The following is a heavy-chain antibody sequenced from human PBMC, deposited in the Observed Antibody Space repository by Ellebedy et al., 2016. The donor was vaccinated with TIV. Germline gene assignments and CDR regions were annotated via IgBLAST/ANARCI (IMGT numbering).Heavy chain of an antibody. J-gene: IGHJ3*02. D-gene: IGHD3/OR15-3a*01. CDR3: ARDQFGLGSDAFDI. CDR1: GGSISRFY. Sequence: GSLRLXCNVSGGSISRFYWSWIRQPPGKGLEWIGYIYYTGSTTYNPSLKSRVTIAIDTSKNQFSLNLTSVTAADTAVYFCARDQFGLGSDAFDIWGQGTVVTVSS. V-gene: IGHV4-59*01. CDR2: IYYTGST.